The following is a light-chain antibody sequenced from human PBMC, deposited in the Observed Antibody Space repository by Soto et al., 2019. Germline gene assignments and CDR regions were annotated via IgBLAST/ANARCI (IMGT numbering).Light chain of an antibody. CDR2: GAS. J-gene: IGKJ2*01. Sequence: EIVMTQSPATLSVSPGERATLSCRASQSVSSNFAWYQQKPGQAPRLLIYGASTRATGIPARFSGSGSGTEFTLTISSLQSEDFAVYYCEQYNNWRPYTFGPGTKLEIK. V-gene: IGKV3-15*01. CDR3: EQYNNWRPYT. CDR1: QSVSSN.